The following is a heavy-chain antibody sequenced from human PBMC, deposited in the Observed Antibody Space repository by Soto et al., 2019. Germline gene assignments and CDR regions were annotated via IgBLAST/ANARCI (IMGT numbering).Heavy chain of an antibody. V-gene: IGHV1-24*01. J-gene: IGHJ4*02. Sequence: ASVKVSCMVSGYTLSELAIHWVRQASGKGFEWMGGFDPEGSDTIYAQKFQGRVTMTPDTSTETAYMELESLTSEDTAFYYCATMGFCGPGCYSFDYWGQGTLVTVSS. CDR3: ATMGFCGPGCYSFDY. CDR1: GYTLSELA. D-gene: IGHD2-21*02. CDR2: FDPEGSDT.